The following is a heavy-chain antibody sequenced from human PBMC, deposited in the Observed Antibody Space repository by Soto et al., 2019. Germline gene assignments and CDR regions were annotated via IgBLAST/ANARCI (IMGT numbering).Heavy chain of an antibody. CDR2: IYYSGST. V-gene: IGHV4-61*01. Sequence: SETLSLTCTVSGGSVSSGSYYWSWIRQPPGKGLEWIGYIYYSGSTNYNPSLKSRVTISVDTSKNQFSLKLSSVTAADTAVYYCARDHRAETYYDFWSGYLGNWFDPWGQGTLVTVS. CDR3: ARDHRAETYYDFWSGYLGNWFDP. J-gene: IGHJ5*02. D-gene: IGHD3-3*01. CDR1: GGSVSSGSYY.